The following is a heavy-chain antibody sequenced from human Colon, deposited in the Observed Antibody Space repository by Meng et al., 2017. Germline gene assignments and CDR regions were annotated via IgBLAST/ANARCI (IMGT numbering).Heavy chain of an antibody. V-gene: IGHV7-4-1*02. J-gene: IGHJ4*02. CDR2: RNTKTGNP. Sequence: QVPLVQLGSELKKPGASVKVTCKTSGYLFSYFAMNWVRQAPGRGLEWMGWRNTKTGNPTYAQAFTGRFVFSLDTSVSTAYLQINDLKADDTAVYYCAREGSDSWIDYWGQGTLVTVSS. D-gene: IGHD6-13*01. CDR1: GYLFSYFA. CDR3: AREGSDSWIDY.